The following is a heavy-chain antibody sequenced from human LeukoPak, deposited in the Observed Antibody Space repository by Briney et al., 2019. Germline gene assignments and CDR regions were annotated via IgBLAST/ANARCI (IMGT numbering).Heavy chain of an antibody. J-gene: IGHJ4*02. D-gene: IGHD3-22*01. V-gene: IGHV3-48*03. CDR3: TTLGYHLDS. CDR1: GFAFSAYE. CDR2: IAGSDTTT. Sequence: GGSLRLSCLASGFAFSAYEMNWVRQAPGKGLEWVSYIAGSDTTTYYADSVKGSFTIFRDNAKNSLYLQMNSLRAEDTALYYCTTLGYHLDSWGQGTLVTVSS.